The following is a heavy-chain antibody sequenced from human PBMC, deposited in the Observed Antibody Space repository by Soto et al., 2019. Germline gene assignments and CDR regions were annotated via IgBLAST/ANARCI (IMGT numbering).Heavy chain of an antibody. J-gene: IGHJ4*02. V-gene: IGHV1-18*01. CDR1: GYTFTSYG. CDR3: ARDTALYRAVIPFSF. Sequence: VASVKVSCKASGYTFTSYGISWVRQAPGQGLEWMGWISAYNGNTNYAQKLQGRVTMTTDTSTSTAYMELRSLRSDDTAVYYCARDTALYRAVIPFSFWGQGTLVTVSS. D-gene: IGHD2-21*01. CDR2: ISAYNGNT.